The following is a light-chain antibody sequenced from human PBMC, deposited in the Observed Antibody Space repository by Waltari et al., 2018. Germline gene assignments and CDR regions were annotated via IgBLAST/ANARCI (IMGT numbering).Light chain of an antibody. Sequence: QTVVTQEPSFSVSPGGTVPLTCGLTSGSVSTSYYPSWYQQTPGQAPRTLIYSTNSRSSGVPDRFSGSILGNKAALTITGAQADDESDYYCVLYMGSAIWVFGGGTKLTVL. CDR2: STN. CDR1: SGSVSTSYY. CDR3: VLYMGSAIWV. V-gene: IGLV8-61*01. J-gene: IGLJ3*02.